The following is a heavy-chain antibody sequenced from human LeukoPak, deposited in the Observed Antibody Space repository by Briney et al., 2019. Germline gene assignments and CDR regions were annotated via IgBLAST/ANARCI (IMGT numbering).Heavy chain of an antibody. V-gene: IGHV4-59*01. D-gene: IGHD2-15*01. Sequence: SETLFLTCTVSGGSISSYYWSWIRQPPGKGLEWIGYIYYSGSTNYNPSLKSRVTISVDTSKNQFSLKLSSVTAADTAVYYCAREMVGERGWFDPWGQGTLVTVSS. CDR1: GGSISSYY. J-gene: IGHJ5*02. CDR3: AREMVGERGWFDP. CDR2: IYYSGST.